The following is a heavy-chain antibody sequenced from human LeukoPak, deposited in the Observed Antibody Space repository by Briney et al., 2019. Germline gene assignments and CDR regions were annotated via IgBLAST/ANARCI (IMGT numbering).Heavy chain of an antibody. D-gene: IGHD2-21*01. V-gene: IGHV3-74*01. Sequence: GGSLRLSCAASEFSFSNFDMGWVRQAPGEGLVWVSRISNDGSRTTYADSVKGRFTISRDNAKNTLYLQMNSLRVDDTAVYYCARDVGDAPDSWGQGTLVTVSS. CDR2: ISNDGSRT. CDR1: EFSFSNFD. J-gene: IGHJ4*02. CDR3: ARDVGDAPDS.